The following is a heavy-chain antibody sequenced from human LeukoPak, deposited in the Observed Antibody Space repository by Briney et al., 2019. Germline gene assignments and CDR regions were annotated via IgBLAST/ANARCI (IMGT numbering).Heavy chain of an antibody. CDR3: ASENNWNYVGRYFDY. D-gene: IGHD1-7*01. CDR2: INPNSGGT. Sequence: ASVKVSCKASGYTFTGYYMHWVRQAPGQGLEWMGWINPNSGGTNYAQKFQGRVTMTRDTSISTAYMELSRLRSDDTAVYYCASENNWNYVGRYFDYWGQGTLVTVSS. CDR1: GYTFTGYY. V-gene: IGHV1-2*02. J-gene: IGHJ4*02.